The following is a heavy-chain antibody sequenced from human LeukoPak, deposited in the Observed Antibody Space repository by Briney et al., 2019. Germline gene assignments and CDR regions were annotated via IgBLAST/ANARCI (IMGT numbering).Heavy chain of an antibody. V-gene: IGHV3-66*01. Sequence: PGGSLRLSCAASGFTVSGNYMSWVRQAPGKGLEWVSIIFSPGSTYYADSVKGRFTSSRDNSKNTMYLQMNSLRVEDTAVYYCARGGGIVGVTDEYYFDSWGQGTLVTVSS. CDR1: GFTVSGNY. D-gene: IGHD1-26*01. CDR2: IFSPGST. CDR3: ARGGGIVGVTDEYYFDS. J-gene: IGHJ4*02.